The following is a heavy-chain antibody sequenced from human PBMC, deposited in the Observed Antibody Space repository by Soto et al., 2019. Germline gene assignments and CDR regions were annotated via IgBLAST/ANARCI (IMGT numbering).Heavy chain of an antibody. Sequence: PGGSLRLSCAASGFTFSSYAMSWVRQAPGKGLEWVSGKGLEWVSGISGSGGRTYYADSVKGRFTISRDNSKNTLDLEMNSLRAEDTAVYYCAKEEGWRHSTVTTWAHYWGQGTLVTVSS. V-gene: IGHV3-23*01. J-gene: IGHJ4*02. CDR3: AKEEGWRHSTVTTWAHY. CDR1: GFTFSSYA. CDR2: ISGSGGRT. D-gene: IGHD4-17*01.